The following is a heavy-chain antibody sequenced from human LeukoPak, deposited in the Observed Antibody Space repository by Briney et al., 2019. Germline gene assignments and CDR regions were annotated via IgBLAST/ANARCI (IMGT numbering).Heavy chain of an antibody. J-gene: IGHJ6*02. V-gene: IGHV4-4*07. Sequence: MTSETLSLTCTVSGGSISSYYWRWIRQAAGKGLEWIGRIYTSGSTNYNPSLKSRVTMSVDTSKNQFSLKLSSVTAADTAVYYCARGEWLRYGYYYGMDVWGQGTTVTVSS. D-gene: IGHD5-12*01. CDR1: GGSISSYY. CDR3: ARGEWLRYGYYYGMDV. CDR2: IYTSGST.